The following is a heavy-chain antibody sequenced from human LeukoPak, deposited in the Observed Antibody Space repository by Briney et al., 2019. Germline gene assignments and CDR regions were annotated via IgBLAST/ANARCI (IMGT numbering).Heavy chain of an antibody. J-gene: IGHJ4*02. Sequence: ASVKVSCKASGNTFTTYDINWVRQATGQGLEWMGWMNPNSGNTGYAQKFQGRVTITRNTSISTAYMELSSLRSEDTAVYYCARGARSKDYTDYDWSRLDYWGQGTLVNVSS. CDR3: ARGARSKDYTDYDWSRLDY. D-gene: IGHD5-12*01. CDR1: GNTFTTYD. V-gene: IGHV1-8*03. CDR2: MNPNSGNT.